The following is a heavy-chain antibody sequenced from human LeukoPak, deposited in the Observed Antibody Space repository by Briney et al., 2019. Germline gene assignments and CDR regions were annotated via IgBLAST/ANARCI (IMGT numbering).Heavy chain of an antibody. V-gene: IGHV3-74*01. D-gene: IGHD2/OR15-2a*01. Sequence: GGSLRLSCAASGFIFSNFWMHWVRQVPGKGLVWVSHINSDGRTTDYADSVRGRFTISRDNAKNTLYLQMNRLTVEDTAVYYCGRGMRDFYGLDYWGQGFLVTISS. J-gene: IGHJ4*02. CDR3: GRGMRDFYGLDY. CDR1: GFIFSNFW. CDR2: INSDGRTT.